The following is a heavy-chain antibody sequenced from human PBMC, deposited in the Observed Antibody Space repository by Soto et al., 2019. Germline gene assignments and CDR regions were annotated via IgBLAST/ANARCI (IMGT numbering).Heavy chain of an antibody. V-gene: IGHV1-69*13. CDR3: ARVVHSSGLYYYYGMDV. J-gene: IGHJ6*02. D-gene: IGHD6-19*01. Sequence: ASVKVSCKASGGTFSSYAISWVRQAPGQGLEWMGGIIPIFGTANYAQKFQGRVTITADESTSTAYMELSSLRSEDTAVYYCARVVHSSGLYYYYGMDVWGQGTTVTVSS. CDR2: IIPIFGTA. CDR1: GGTFSSYA.